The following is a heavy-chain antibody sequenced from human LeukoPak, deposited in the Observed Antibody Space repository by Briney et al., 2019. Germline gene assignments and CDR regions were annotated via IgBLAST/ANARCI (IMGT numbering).Heavy chain of an antibody. J-gene: IGHJ1*01. CDR2: ISGSGGST. D-gene: IGHD2-15*01. Sequence: GGSLRLSCAASGFTFSSYAMSWVRQAPGKGLEWVSAISGSGGSTYYADSVKGRFTISRDNAKNSLYLQINSLRAGDTAVYYCARPACSAGSCYGNFQHWGQGTVVTVSS. V-gene: IGHV3-23*01. CDR3: ARPACSAGSCYGNFQH. CDR1: GFTFSSYA.